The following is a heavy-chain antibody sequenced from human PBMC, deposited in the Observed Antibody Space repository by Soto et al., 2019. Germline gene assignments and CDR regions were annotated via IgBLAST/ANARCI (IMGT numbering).Heavy chain of an antibody. V-gene: IGHV4-31*03. CDR3: ARDSVVVTATHYYYGMDV. CDR2: IYYSGST. CDR1: GGSISSGGYY. Sequence: NPXETLSLTCTVSGGSISSGGYYWSWIREHPGKGLEWIGYIYYSGSTYYNPSLKSRVTISVDTSKNQFSLKLSSVTAADTAVYYCARDSVVVTATHYYYGMDVWGQGTTVTVSS. J-gene: IGHJ6*02. D-gene: IGHD2-21*02.